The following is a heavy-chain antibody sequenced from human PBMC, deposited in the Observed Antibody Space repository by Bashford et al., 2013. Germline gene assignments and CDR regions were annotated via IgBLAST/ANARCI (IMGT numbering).Heavy chain of an antibody. J-gene: IGHJ5*02. CDR3: AKATGGYVATYWFDP. Sequence: VRQAPGKGLEWVSYISSSSSTIYYADSVKGRFTISRDNAKNSLYLQMNSLRDEDTAVYYCAKATGGYVATYWFDPWGQGTLVTVSS. D-gene: IGHD5-12*01. CDR2: ISSSSSTI. V-gene: IGHV3-48*02.